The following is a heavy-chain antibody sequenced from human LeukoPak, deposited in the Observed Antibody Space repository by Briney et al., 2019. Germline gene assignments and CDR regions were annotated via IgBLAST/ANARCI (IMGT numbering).Heavy chain of an antibody. Sequence: SETLSLTCTVSGGSISSYYWSWIRQPPGKGLEWIGYIYYSGSTNYNPSLKSRVTISVDTSKNQFSLKLTSVTAADTAVYYCARVILFGRTGYYFDYWGQGTLVTVSS. CDR2: IYYSGST. V-gene: IGHV4-59*01. J-gene: IGHJ4*02. CDR3: ARVILFGRTGYYFDY. CDR1: GGSISSYY. D-gene: IGHD3/OR15-3a*01.